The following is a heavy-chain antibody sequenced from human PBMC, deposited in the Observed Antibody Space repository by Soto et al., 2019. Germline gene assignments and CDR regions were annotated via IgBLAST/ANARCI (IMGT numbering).Heavy chain of an antibody. CDR1: SNTFTSYD. CDR2: INPNIGNI. D-gene: IGHD3-10*01. CDR3: ARGRASGSYYLLDY. Sequence: SAKVYFKASSNTFTSYDINWVRQATVHGLEWMGWINPNIGNIGYAQKFQGRVTMTRDTAIRTAYMEVSRLRSDDTDVYYRARGRASGSYYLLDYWGQGTLVTVYS. J-gene: IGHJ4*02. V-gene: IGHV1-8*01.